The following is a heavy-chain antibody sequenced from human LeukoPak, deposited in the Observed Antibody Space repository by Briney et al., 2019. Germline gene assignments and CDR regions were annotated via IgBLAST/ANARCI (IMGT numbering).Heavy chain of an antibody. CDR1: GFTFSSYA. Sequence: PGRSLRLSCAASGFTFSSYAMHWVRQAPGKGLEWVAVISYDGSNKYYADSVKGRFTISRDNSKNTLYLQMNSLRAEDTAVYYCARAFAEYCTSGVCSDWFDPWGQGTLVTVSS. CDR2: ISYDGSNK. D-gene: IGHD2-8*01. CDR3: ARAFAEYCTSGVCSDWFDP. J-gene: IGHJ5*02. V-gene: IGHV3-30*01.